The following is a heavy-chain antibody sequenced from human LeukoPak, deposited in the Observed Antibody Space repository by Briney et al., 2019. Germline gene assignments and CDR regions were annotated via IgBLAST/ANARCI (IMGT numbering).Heavy chain of an antibody. CDR3: AGVLRGAFDI. Sequence: GGSLRLSCTASGITVSSDDMCWVRQAPGKGLEWISLIYSGGRTDYADSVKGRFTISRDNSKNMVYLQMNSLRGDDTAVYYCAGVLRGAFDIWGQGKMVAVSS. CDR1: GITVSSDD. CDR2: IYSGGRT. J-gene: IGHJ3*02. V-gene: IGHV3-53*01.